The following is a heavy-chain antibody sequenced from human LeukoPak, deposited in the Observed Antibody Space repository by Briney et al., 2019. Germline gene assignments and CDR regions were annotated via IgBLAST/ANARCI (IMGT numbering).Heavy chain of an antibody. CDR3: ARGPNDFWSGYYSHYFDY. J-gene: IGHJ4*02. D-gene: IGHD3-3*01. CDR1: GGSFSGYY. CDR2: INHSGST. V-gene: IGHV4-34*01. Sequence: PSETLSLTXAVYGGSFSGYYWSWIRQPPGKGLEWIGEINHSGSTNYNPSLKSRVTISVDTSKNQFSLKLSSVTAADTAVYYCARGPNDFWSGYYSHYFDYWGQGTLVTASS.